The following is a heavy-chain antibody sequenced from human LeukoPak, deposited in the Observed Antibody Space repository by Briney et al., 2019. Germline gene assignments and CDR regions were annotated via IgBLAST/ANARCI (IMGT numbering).Heavy chain of an antibody. J-gene: IGHJ4*02. CDR2: IIPIFGTA. CDR1: GGTFSSYA. Sequence: SVKVSCKASGGTFSSYAISWVRQAPGQGLEWMGGIIPIFGTANYAQKFQGRVTITADESTSTAYMELSSLRSEDTAVYYCAREEGIVGATHYWGQGTLVTVSS. V-gene: IGHV1-69*01. CDR3: AREEGIVGATHY. D-gene: IGHD1-26*01.